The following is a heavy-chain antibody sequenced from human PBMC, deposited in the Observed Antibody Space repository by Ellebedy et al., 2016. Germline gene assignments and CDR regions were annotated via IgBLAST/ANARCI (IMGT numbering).Heavy chain of an antibody. J-gene: IGHJ4*02. CDR1: GFSLSTSGVG. CDR2: IYWNDDF. CDR3: ARIPIGTTLYDY. V-gene: IGHV2-5*01. Sequence: SGPTLVXPTQTLTLTCNFSGFSLSTSGVGVAWIRQPPGKALEWLAIIYWNDDFHYSPSLKSRLTITKDTSRNQVVLTMTNLDPVDTATYYCARIPIGTTLYDYWGQGTLVTVSS. D-gene: IGHD2/OR15-2a*01.